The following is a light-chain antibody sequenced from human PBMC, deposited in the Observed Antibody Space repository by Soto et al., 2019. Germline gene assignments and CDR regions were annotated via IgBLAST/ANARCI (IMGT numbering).Light chain of an antibody. CDR1: ESVSSY. V-gene: IGKV3-11*01. CDR3: QQRSNWLFT. CDR2: DAS. Sequence: EIVLTQSPATLSLSPGERATLSCRASESVSSYLAWYQQKPGQAPRLLIYDASNRATGIPARFSGSGSGTDFTLTISSLEPEDFAVYYCQQRSNWLFTFGPGTKVNFK. J-gene: IGKJ3*01.